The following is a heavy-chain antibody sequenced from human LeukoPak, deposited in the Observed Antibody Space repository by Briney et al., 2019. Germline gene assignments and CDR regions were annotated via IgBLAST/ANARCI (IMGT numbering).Heavy chain of an antibody. CDR2: IIPIFGTA. D-gene: IGHD2-2*01. V-gene: IGHV1-69*05. CDR3: ASWGVPVVPAAIHAFDI. CDR1: GGTFSSYA. J-gene: IGHJ3*02. Sequence: ASVKVSCKASGGTFSSYAISWVRQAPGQGLEWMGGIIPIFGTANYAQKFQGRVTITTDESTSTAYMELSSLRSEDTAVYYCASWGVPVVPAAIHAFDIWGQGTMVAVSS.